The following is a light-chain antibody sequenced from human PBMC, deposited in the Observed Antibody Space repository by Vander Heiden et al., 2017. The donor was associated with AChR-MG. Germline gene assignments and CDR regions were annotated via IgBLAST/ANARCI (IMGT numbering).Light chain of an antibody. CDR1: QSVSSN. J-gene: IGKJ1*01. V-gene: IGKV3-15*01. Sequence: IVMTQSPATLPVSSGARATLSCRARQSVSSNLAWYQQKPGQAPRLLIYGASTRATGIPARFSGSGSGTEFTLTISSLQSEDFAVYYCQQDNNWPRTFGQGTKVEIK. CDR3: QQDNNWPRT. CDR2: GAS.